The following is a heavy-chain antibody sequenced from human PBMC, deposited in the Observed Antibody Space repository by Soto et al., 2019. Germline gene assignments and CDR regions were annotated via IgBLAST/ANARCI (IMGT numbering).Heavy chain of an antibody. Sequence: QLHLQESGPGLVKPSETLSLTCSVSGYSVSSSDYYWAWIRQPPGKGLEWIGSMFYSGLTYYNPSLKSRVTLSVDTSKNQFSVRLKSVTAAAPAVYYCVMFRVTISGAAGLRGWRPGTSITGYS. CDR3: VMFRVTISGAAGLRG. CDR2: MFYSGLT. D-gene: IGHD2-15*01. J-gene: IGHJ6*02. V-gene: IGHV4-39*01. CDR1: GYSVSSSDYY.